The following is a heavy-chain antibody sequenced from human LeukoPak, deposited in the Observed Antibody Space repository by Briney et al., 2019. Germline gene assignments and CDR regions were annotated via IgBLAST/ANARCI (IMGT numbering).Heavy chain of an antibody. CDR2: IRFDGSTK. CDR3: AQPDF. Sequence: GGSLRLSCVASGITFRSSSMHWIRQAPGKGLEWLAFIRFDGSTKYYADSVKGRFTVSRDNSKSTLYLQMNSLRAEDTAVYYCAQPDFWGQGTLVTVSS. V-gene: IGHV3-30*02. J-gene: IGHJ4*02. CDR1: GITFRSSS.